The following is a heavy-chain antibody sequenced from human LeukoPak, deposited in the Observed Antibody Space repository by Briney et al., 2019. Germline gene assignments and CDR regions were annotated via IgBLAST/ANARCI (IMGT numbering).Heavy chain of an antibody. CDR3: ARDCDRSGYYCY. D-gene: IGHD3-22*01. CDR2: ISGDNGNT. J-gene: IGHJ4*02. V-gene: IGHV1-18*01. Sequence: ASVKVSCKASGYTFTSYGIRWVRQAPGQGLEWMGWISGDNGNTYYAQKLQGRVTMTTDTSTSTAYMELRSLRSDDTAVYYCARDCDRSGYYCYWGQGTLVTVSS. CDR1: GYTFTSYG.